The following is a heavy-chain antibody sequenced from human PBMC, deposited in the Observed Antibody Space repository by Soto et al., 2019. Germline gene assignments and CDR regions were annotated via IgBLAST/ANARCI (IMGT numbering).Heavy chain of an antibody. V-gene: IGHV1-18*01. J-gene: IGHJ4*02. CDR3: ARGPTDYYDNSANYFLDY. CDR2: ISTYNGNT. CDR1: GYTFITYG. Sequence: QVQLVQSGAEVKKPGASVKVSCKASGYTFITYGVSWVRQAPGQGLAWLGWISTYNGNTRYAERLQGRVTMTTDTTTNTDYMELRNLRSDDTAVYYCARGPTDYYDNSANYFLDYWGQGTLVTVSS. D-gene: IGHD3-22*01.